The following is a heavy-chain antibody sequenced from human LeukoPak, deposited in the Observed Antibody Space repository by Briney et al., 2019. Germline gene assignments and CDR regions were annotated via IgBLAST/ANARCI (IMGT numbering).Heavy chain of an antibody. CDR2: INSDGSST. CDR3: ARVIGKYSSGWYLDH. D-gene: IGHD6-19*01. J-gene: IGHJ4*02. CDR1: GFTFSSYW. V-gene: IGHV3-74*01. Sequence: LGGSLRLSCAASGFTFSSYWIYWVRQVPGQGLVWVSRINSDGSSTSYADSVKGRFTVSRDNAKNTLYLQMNSLRAEDTAVYFCARVIGKYSSGWYLDHWGQGTLVTVSS.